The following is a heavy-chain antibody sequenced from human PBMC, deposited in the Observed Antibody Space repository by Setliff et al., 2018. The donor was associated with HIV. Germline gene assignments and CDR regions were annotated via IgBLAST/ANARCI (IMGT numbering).Heavy chain of an antibody. CDR1: GYIFSNYY. J-gene: IGHJ4*02. CDR3: VRRESDYGTKAGFRY. D-gene: IGHD4-17*01. Sequence: ASVKVSCKPSGYIFSNYYLHWVRQGPGQGLEWMGLINPSGAGTSYAQKFEGRVTMTRETSMDTVYMELSSLKSDDTAVYYCVRRESDYGTKAGFRYWGQGTLVTVSS. CDR2: INPSGAGT. V-gene: IGHV1-46*01.